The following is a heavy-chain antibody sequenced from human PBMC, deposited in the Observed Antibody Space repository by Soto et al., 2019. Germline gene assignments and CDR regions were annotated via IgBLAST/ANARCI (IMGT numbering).Heavy chain of an antibody. V-gene: IGHV4-30-2*01. J-gene: IGHJ5*02. CDR3: ARVPSP. CDR1: CGSISSGGYS. CDR2: IYHSGST. Sequence: PSETLSVTYAVSCGSISSGGYSWSWVRQPPGKGLEWIGYIYHSGSTYYNPSLKSRVTISVDRSKNQFSLKLSSVTAADTAVYYCARVPSPWGQGTLVTVSS.